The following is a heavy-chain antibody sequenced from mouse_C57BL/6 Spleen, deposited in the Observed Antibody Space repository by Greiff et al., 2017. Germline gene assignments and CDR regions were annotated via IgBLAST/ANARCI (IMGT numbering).Heavy chain of an antibody. CDR3: ARGYYGSSFYAMDY. Sequence: VQLQQSGAELVRPGSSVKLSCKASGYTFTSYWMHWVKQRPIQGLEWIGNIDPSDSETHYNQKFKDKATLTVDKSSSTAYMQLSSLTSEDSAVYYCARGYYGSSFYAMDYWGQGTSVTVSS. J-gene: IGHJ4*01. CDR2: IDPSDSET. D-gene: IGHD1-1*01. CDR1: GYTFTSYW. V-gene: IGHV1-52*01.